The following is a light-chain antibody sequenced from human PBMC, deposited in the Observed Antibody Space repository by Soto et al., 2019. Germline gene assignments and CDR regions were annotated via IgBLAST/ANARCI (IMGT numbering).Light chain of an antibody. J-gene: IGLJ2*01. Sequence: QSALTQPPSASGSPGQSVTIPCTGASSDVGGYSYVSWYQQHPGKAPKLMIYEVSKRPSGVPDRFSGSKFGNTASLTVSGLQAEDEADYYCSSYGGSNNLVFGGGTKLTVL. CDR2: EVS. CDR3: SSYGGSNNLV. CDR1: SSDVGGYSY. V-gene: IGLV2-8*01.